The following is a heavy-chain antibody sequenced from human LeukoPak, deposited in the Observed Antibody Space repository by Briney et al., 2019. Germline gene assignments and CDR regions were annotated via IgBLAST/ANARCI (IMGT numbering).Heavy chain of an antibody. J-gene: IGHJ5*02. D-gene: IGHD2-15*01. CDR2: IYSGST. CDR3: ARGGYCSGGSCLRAWWFDP. CDR1: GGSISNINYS. Sequence: SETLSLTCTVSGGSISNINYSWSWIRRPPGKGLEWIGYIYSGSTYYNPALRSRVTISVDRSKNHFSLELNSVTAADTAVYYCARGGYCSGGSCLRAWWFDPWGQGTLVTVSS. V-gene: IGHV4-30-2*01.